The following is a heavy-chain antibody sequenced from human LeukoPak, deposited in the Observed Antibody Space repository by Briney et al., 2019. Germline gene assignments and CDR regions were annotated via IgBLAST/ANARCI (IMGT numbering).Heavy chain of an antibody. CDR2: ISAYNGNT. Sequence: ASVKVSCKASGYTFTSYGISWVRQAPGQGLEWMGWISAYNGNTNYAQKVQGRVTMTTDTSTSTAYMELRSLRSDDTAVYYCARDSAISITMVRGANPNYFDYWGQGTLVTVSS. D-gene: IGHD3-10*01. CDR1: GYTFTSYG. CDR3: ARDSAISITMVRGANPNYFDY. V-gene: IGHV1-18*01. J-gene: IGHJ4*02.